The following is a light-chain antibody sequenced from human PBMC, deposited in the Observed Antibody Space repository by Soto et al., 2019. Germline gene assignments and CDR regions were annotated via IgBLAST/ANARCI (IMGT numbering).Light chain of an antibody. CDR2: GAS. J-gene: IGKJ1*01. CDR1: QSVSSN. Sequence: EIVMTQSPATLSVSPVERATLSFRASQSVSSNLAWYQQKPGQAPRLLIYGASSRATGIPDRFSGSGSGTDFTLTISRLEPEDFAVYNCQQYGTSPPTFGQGTKVDIK. CDR3: QQYGTSPPT. V-gene: IGKV3-20*01.